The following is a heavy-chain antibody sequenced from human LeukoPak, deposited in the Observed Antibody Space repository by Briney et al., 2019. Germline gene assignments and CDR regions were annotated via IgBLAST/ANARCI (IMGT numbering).Heavy chain of an antibody. J-gene: IGHJ4*02. CDR3: ARDNSHYYGSGSPGY. V-gene: IGHV3-7*01. D-gene: IGHD3-10*01. CDR1: GFTLSSYW. CDR2: IKQDGSEK. Sequence: PGGSLRLSCAASGFTLSSYWMSWVRQAPGKGLEWVANIKQDGSEKYYVDSVKGRFTISRDNAKNSLYLQMNSLRAEDTAVYYCARDNSHYYGSGSPGYWGQGTLVTVSS.